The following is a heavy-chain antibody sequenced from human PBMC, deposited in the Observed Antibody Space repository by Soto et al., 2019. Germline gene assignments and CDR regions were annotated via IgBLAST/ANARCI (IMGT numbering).Heavy chain of an antibody. Sequence: QIQLVQSGAEVKKPGASVKVSCKASGYTFNIYGINWVRQAPGQGLEWMGWISAFNGKTNYAQNVQGRVTMTTDTSTSTAYVELRSLRSDDTDVYYCARDRVPKSSCFFPFDYWGHGTLVTVSS. V-gene: IGHV1-18*01. CDR3: ARDRVPKSSCFFPFDY. CDR1: GYTFNIYG. D-gene: IGHD3-22*01. J-gene: IGHJ4*01. CDR2: ISAFNGKT.